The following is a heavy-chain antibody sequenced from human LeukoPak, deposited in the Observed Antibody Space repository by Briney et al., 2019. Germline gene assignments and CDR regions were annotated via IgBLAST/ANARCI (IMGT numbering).Heavy chain of an antibody. CDR1: GFTFSSYW. Sequence: GGSLRLSCAASGFTFSSYWMHWVRQAPGKGLVWVSRINSDGSSTSYADSVKGRFTISRDNVKNTLYLQMNSLRGEDTAVYYCARENYDFWSGYSYAFDIWGQGTMVTVSS. D-gene: IGHD3-3*01. CDR2: INSDGSST. CDR3: ARENYDFWSGYSYAFDI. J-gene: IGHJ3*02. V-gene: IGHV3-74*01.